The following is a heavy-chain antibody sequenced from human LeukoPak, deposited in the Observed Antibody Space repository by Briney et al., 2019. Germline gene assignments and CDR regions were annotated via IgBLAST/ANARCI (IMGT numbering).Heavy chain of an antibody. V-gene: IGHV1-18*01. D-gene: IGHD4-17*01. J-gene: IGHJ4*02. Sequence: EASVKVSCKASGYTFTSYGISWVRQAPGQGLEWMGWISAYNGNTNYARKLQGRVTITADESTSTAYMELSSLRSEDTAVYYCARDIDYAGFDYWGQGTLVTVSS. CDR2: ISAYNGNT. CDR1: GYTFTSYG. CDR3: ARDIDYAGFDY.